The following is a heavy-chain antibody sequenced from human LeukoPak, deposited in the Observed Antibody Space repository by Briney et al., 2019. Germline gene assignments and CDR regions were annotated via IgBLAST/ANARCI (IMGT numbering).Heavy chain of an antibody. D-gene: IGHD1-1*01. CDR1: GGSISSYY. CDR3: ARGAYDWNDVGFGWFDP. CDR2: IYYSGST. Sequence: SETLSLTCTVSGGSISSYYWSWIRQPPGKGLEWIGYIYYSGSTNYNPSLKSRVTISVDTSKNQFSLKLSSVTAADTAVYYCARGAYDWNDVGFGWFDPWGQGTLVTVSS. V-gene: IGHV4-59*01. J-gene: IGHJ5*02.